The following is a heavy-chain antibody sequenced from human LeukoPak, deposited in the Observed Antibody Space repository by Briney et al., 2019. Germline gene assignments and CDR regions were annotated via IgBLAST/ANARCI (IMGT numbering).Heavy chain of an antibody. CDR1: GGSFSGYY. V-gene: IGHV4-34*01. Sequence: SETLSLTCAVYGGSFSGYYWSWIRQPPGKGLEWIGEINHSGSTNHNPSLKSRVTISVDTSKNQFSLKLSSVTAADTAVYYCARDHDYADYWGQGTLVTVSS. CDR3: ARDHDYADY. CDR2: INHSGST. J-gene: IGHJ4*02.